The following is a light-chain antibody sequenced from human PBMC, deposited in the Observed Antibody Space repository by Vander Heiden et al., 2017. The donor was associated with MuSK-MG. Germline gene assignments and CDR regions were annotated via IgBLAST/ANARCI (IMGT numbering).Light chain of an antibody. J-gene: IGKJ2*01. CDR1: QGISSY. Sequence: DIQLTQSPSFLSASAGDRVTITCRASQGISSYLAWYQQKPGKAPKLLIYAASTLQSGVPSRFSGSGSGTEFTLTISSLQPEDFATYYCQQLNSYPRTFGQGTELEIK. V-gene: IGKV1-9*01. CDR2: AAS. CDR3: QQLNSYPRT.